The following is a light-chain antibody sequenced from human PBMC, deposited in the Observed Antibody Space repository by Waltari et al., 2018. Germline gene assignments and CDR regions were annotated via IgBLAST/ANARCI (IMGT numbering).Light chain of an antibody. CDR2: DAS. J-gene: IGKJ4*01. CDR3: QQRSNWPLLT. V-gene: IGKV3-11*01. CDR1: QSVSSY. Sequence: EIVLTQSPATLSFSPGERATLSCRASQSVSSYLAWYQQKPGQAPRLLIYDASNRATGIPARFSGSRSETDFTLTISSLEPEDFAVYYCQQRSNWPLLTFGGGTKVEIK.